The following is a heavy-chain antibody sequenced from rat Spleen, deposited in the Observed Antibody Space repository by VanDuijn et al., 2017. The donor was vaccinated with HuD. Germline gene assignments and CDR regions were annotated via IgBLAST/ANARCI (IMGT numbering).Heavy chain of an antibody. J-gene: IGHJ2*01. CDR3: TRHPDYSNYFDY. CDR2: ISPSGGST. D-gene: IGHD1-7*01. V-gene: IGHV5-25*01. CDR1: GFTFSDYY. Sequence: EVQLVESDGGLVQPGRSLKLSCAASGFTFSDYYMAWVRQAPTKGLEWVASISPSGGSTYYRDSVKGRFTVSRDNAESILYLQMDGLRSEDTATYYCTRHPDYSNYFDYWGQGAMVTVSS.